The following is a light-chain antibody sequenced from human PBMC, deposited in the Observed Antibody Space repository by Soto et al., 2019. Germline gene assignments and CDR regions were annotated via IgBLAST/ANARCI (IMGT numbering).Light chain of an antibody. CDR1: SSNIGAGYD. CDR3: QSYDSSLSASV. CDR2: GNS. Sequence: QSVLTQPPSVSGAPGQRVTISCTGSSSNIGAGYDVHWYQQLPGTAPKLLIYGNSNRPSGVPDRFSGSKSGTSASLAITGLQAEDEADYSCQSYDSSLSASVFGGGTTLTVL. J-gene: IGLJ3*02. V-gene: IGLV1-40*01.